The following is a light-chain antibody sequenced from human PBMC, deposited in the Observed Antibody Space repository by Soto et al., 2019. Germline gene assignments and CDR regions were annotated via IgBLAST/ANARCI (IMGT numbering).Light chain of an antibody. CDR3: QSYDSSLSGYV. V-gene: IGLV1-40*01. CDR2: ANN. Sequence: QSVLTQPHSVSGAPGQRVTISCTGSSXSIGAGYDVHWYQQLPGTGPKLLIYANNNRPSGVPDRFSGSKSGTSASLAITGLRAEDEADYYCQSYDSSLSGYVFGTGTKVTLL. CDR1: SXSIGAGYD. J-gene: IGLJ1*01.